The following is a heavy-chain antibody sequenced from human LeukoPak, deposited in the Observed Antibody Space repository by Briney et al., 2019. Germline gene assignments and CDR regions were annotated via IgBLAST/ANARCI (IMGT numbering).Heavy chain of an antibody. J-gene: IGHJ4*02. CDR1: GFTFSNSW. CDR2: IKSKTDGGTI. D-gene: IGHD3-16*01. V-gene: IGHV3-15*01. CDR3: AADSPMILAQINF. Sequence: GGSLRFSCAASGFTFSNSWMSWVRQAPGKGLEWVGRIKSKTDGGTIDYAPPVKGRFTISRDDSKTTLYLQMNNLKAEDTAVYYCAADSPMILAQINFWGQGTLVTVSP.